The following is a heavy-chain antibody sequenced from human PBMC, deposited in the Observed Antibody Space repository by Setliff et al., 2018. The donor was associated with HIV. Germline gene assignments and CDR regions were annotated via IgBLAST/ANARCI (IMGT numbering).Heavy chain of an antibody. CDR2: IYPGDSDI. CDR3: TRFSLRRGSYFYSYYYMDV. Sequence: GESLKISCKGSGYSFTSYWIGWVRQMPGKGLEWMGIIYPGDSDIRYSPSFEGQVTISADKSISTAYLQWSSLKASDTALYYCTRFSLRRGSYFYSYYYMDVWGKGTTVTVSS. CDR1: GYSFTSYW. V-gene: IGHV5-51*01. D-gene: IGHD1-26*01. J-gene: IGHJ6*03.